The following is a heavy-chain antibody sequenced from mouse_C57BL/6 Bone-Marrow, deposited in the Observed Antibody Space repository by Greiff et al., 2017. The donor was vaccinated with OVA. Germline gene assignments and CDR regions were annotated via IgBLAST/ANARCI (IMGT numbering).Heavy chain of an antibody. Sequence: DVKLQESGPGLAKPSQTLSLTCSVTGYSITSDYWNWIRKFPGNKLEYMGYISYSGSTYYHPSLNSRISITRATYKNQYYLQLNSVTTEDTATDYCERDDGYYGFAYWGQGTLVTVSA. D-gene: IGHD2-3*01. V-gene: IGHV3-8*01. CDR1: GYSITSDY. CDR3: ERDDGYYGFAY. CDR2: ISYSGST. J-gene: IGHJ3*01.